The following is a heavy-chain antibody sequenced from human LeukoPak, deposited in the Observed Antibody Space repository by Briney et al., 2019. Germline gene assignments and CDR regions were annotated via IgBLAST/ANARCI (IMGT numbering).Heavy chain of an antibody. CDR3: ARGPRVWFGELTYWFDP. J-gene: IGHJ5*02. CDR1: GYTFTSYY. V-gene: IGHV1-46*01. D-gene: IGHD3-10*01. Sequence: ASVKVSCKASGYTFTSYYMHWVRQAPGQGLEWMGIINPTGGNTSYAQEFQGRVTITSDTSTSTVYMELSSLKPEDTAVYYCARGPRVWFGELTYWFDPWGQGTLVTVSS. CDR2: INPTGGNT.